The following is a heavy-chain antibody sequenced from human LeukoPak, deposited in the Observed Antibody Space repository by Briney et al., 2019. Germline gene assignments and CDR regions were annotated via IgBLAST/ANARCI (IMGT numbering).Heavy chain of an antibody. CDR1: GFTVSSNY. CDR3: ASGRVVRSSGWYRFDY. V-gene: IGHV3-53*01. J-gene: IGHJ4*02. D-gene: IGHD6-19*01. CDR2: IYSGGST. Sequence: GGSLRLSCAASGFTVSSNYMSWVRQAPGKGLEWVSVIYSGGSTYYADSVKGRFTISRDNSKNTLYLQMNSLRAEDTAVYYCASGRVVRSSGWYRFDYWGQGTLVTVSS.